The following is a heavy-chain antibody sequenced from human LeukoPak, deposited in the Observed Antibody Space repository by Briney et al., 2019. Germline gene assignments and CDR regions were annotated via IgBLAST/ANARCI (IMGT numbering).Heavy chain of an antibody. J-gene: IGHJ4*02. Sequence: GGSLRLSCAASGFPFSRNDMSWLRQAAGKGLEWVSSIGGSGDRTYYADSVKSRFTISRDTSKNTLYLQMNSLRAEDAAVYYCAKYRGFGVAYDSWGQGTLVTVSS. CDR1: GFPFSRND. V-gene: IGHV3-23*01. CDR2: IGGSGDRT. D-gene: IGHD3-10*01. CDR3: AKYRGFGVAYDS.